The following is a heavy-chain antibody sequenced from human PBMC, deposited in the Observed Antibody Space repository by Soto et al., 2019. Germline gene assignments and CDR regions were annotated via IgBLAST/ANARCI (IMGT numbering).Heavy chain of an antibody. Sequence: EVHLVASGGGLVQPGGSLSLSCVASGFTFDYYWMHWARQPPGEGLMWVSGLQTDGSHPDYAASVKGRFTISRDNAKNTLYLQMNNLRVEDTAVYYCARGGDPDYWGQGTLVTVSS. D-gene: IGHD2-21*02. CDR2: LQTDGSHP. CDR1: GFTFDYYW. CDR3: ARGGDPDY. J-gene: IGHJ4*02. V-gene: IGHV3-74*01.